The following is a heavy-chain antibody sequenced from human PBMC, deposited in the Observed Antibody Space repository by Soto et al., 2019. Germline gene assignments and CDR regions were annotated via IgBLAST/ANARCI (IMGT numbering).Heavy chain of an antibody. J-gene: IGHJ6*02. D-gene: IGHD2-21*01. CDR3: AKDRQADCWRRLSPMDD. V-gene: IGHV3-30*18. CDR1: GFTFSSSG. Sequence: GGSLRLSCAASGFTFSSSGIHWVRQAPGKGLEWVAVISYDGSNKFYIDSVKGRFTVSRDNSKNTLYLQMRSLRAEDMAVYYCAKDRQADCWRRLSPMDDWGQGTTVTFSS. CDR2: ISYDGSNK.